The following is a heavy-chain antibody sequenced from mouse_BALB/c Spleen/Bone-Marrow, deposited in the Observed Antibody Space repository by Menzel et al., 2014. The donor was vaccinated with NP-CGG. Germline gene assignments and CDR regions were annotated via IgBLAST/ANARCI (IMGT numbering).Heavy chain of an antibody. J-gene: IGHJ2*03. CDR2: INSNGGST. CDR3: ARVWYFDY. Sequence: EVKLMESGGGLVQPGGSLELSCAASGFTFSSYGMSWVRQTPDKRLELVATINSNGGSTYYPDSVKGRFTISRDNAKNTLYQQMSSLKSEDTAMYYCARVWYFDYWGQGTSLTVSS. CDR1: GFTFSSYG. V-gene: IGHV5-6-3*01.